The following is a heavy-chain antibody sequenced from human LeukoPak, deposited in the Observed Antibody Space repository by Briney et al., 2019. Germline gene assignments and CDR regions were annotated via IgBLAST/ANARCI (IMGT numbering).Heavy chain of an antibody. J-gene: IGHJ5*02. CDR2: IIPIFGTA. CDR1: GGTFSSYA. CDR3: VRGSEIGNWFDP. D-gene: IGHD3-22*01. V-gene: IGHV1-69*05. Sequence: GASVKVSCKASGGTFSSYAISWVRQAPGQGLEWMGGIIPIFGTANYAQKFQGRVTITTDESTSTAYMELSSLRFEDTAVYYCVRGSEIGNWFDPWGQGTLVTVSS.